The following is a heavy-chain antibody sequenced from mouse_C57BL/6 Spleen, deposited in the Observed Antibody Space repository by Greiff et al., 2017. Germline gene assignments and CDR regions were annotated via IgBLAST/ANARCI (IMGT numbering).Heavy chain of an antibody. CDR1: GFTFSDYG. D-gene: IGHD2-4*01. V-gene: IGHV5-17*01. J-gene: IGHJ3*01. Sequence: EVQVLESGGGLVKPGGSLKLSCAASGFTFSDYGMHWVRQAPEKGLEWVAYISSGSSTIYYADTVKGRFTFSRDNAKNTLFLQMASLRSEDTAMYYCARGLPPFAYWGQGTLVTVSA. CDR2: ISSGSSTI. CDR3: ARGLPPFAY.